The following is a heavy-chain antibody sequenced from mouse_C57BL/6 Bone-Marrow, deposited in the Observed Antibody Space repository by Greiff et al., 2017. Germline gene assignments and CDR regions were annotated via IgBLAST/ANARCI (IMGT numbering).Heavy chain of an antibody. D-gene: IGHD2-4*01. CDR3: AICYDYDGGGYYFAY. CDR2: IHPSDSDT. J-gene: IGHJ2*01. CDR1: GYTFTSYW. V-gene: IGHV1-74*01. Sequence: QVQLQQSGAELVKPGASVKVSCKASGYTFTSYWMHWVKQRPGQGLEWIGRIHPSDSDTNYNQKFKGKATLTVDKSSSTAYMQLRSLTSEDSAVYFCAICYDYDGGGYYFAYWGQGTTRTVSA.